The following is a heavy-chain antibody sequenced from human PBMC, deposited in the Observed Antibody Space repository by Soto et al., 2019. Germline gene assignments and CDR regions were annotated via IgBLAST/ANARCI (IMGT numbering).Heavy chain of an antibody. J-gene: IGHJ4*02. V-gene: IGHV4-34*01. Sequence: KASETLSLTCAVYGGSFSGYYWSWIRQPPGKGLEWIGEINHSGSTKNNPSLKSRVTISVDTSKNQFSLKLSSVTAADTAVDYCARVTVTTTDRASFDYWGQGTLVTVSS. CDR2: INHSGST. CDR3: ARVTVTTTDRASFDY. D-gene: IGHD4-17*01. CDR1: GGSFSGYY.